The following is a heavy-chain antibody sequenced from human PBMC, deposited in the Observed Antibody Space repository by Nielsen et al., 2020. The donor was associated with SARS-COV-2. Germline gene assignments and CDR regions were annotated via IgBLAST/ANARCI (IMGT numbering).Heavy chain of an antibody. J-gene: IGHJ6*02. D-gene: IGHD3-3*01. Sequence: WIRQPPGKGLEWIGRIYYSGSTNYNPSLKSRVTISVDTSKNQFSLKLSSVTAADTAVYYCARSHYYDFWSGYYSSGYYYGMDVWGQGTTVTVSS. CDR2: IYYSGST. CDR3: ARSHYYDFWSGYYSSGYYYGMDV. V-gene: IGHV4-59*01.